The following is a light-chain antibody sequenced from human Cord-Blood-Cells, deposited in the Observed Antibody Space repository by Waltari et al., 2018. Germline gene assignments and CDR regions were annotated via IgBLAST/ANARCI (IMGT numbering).Light chain of an antibody. CDR2: DAS. CDR3: QQRSNWPPFT. Sequence: EIVLTQSPATLSLSQGEGATLSCRASQSVSSYLAWYQQKPGQAPRLLIYDASNRATGIPARFSGSGSGTDFTLTISSLEPEDFAVYYCQQRSNWPPFTFGPGTKVDIK. J-gene: IGKJ3*01. V-gene: IGKV3-11*01. CDR1: QSVSSY.